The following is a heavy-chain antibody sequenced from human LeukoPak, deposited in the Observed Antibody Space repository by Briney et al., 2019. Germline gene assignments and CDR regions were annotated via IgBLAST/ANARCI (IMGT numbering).Heavy chain of an antibody. V-gene: IGHV3-23*01. CDR2: ISDSGGGT. CDR3: AKDLRGYCGGDCYSAEY. Sequence: GGSLRLSRAASGFTFSSYAMSWVRQAPGKGLDWVSTISDSGGGTHYADSVKGRFTISRDSSKNTVYLQMNSLRAEDTAVYYCAKDLRGYCGGDCYSAEYWGRGTLVTVSS. CDR1: GFTFSSYA. J-gene: IGHJ4*02. D-gene: IGHD2-21*02.